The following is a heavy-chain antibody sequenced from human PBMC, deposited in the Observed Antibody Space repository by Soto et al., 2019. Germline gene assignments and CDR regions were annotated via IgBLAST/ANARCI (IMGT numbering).Heavy chain of an antibody. CDR2: ITGSAGST. J-gene: IGHJ3*02. CDR1: GFTFSSYT. D-gene: IGHD3-10*01. Sequence: EVQLLESGGGLVQPGGSLRLSCVGSGFTFSSYTISWVRQAPGKGLEWVSGITGSAGSTYYADSVRGRFTISRDNTKKTVWLQMKSLRADDTAVYYCAKRPTSTGFGDPFDIWGQGTMVTVSS. CDR3: AKRPTSTGFGDPFDI. V-gene: IGHV3-23*01.